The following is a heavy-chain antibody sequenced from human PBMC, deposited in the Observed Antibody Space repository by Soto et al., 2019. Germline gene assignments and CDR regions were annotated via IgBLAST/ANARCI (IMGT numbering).Heavy chain of an antibody. D-gene: IGHD6-19*01. Sequence: QVQLVQSGAEVKKPGASVKVSCKASGYTFTGYYMHWVRQAPGQGLEWMGWINPNSGGTNYAQKFQGWVTMTRDTSSSTAYMELSRLRSDDTAVYYCARDRGRTGYSSGWGYWGQGTLVTVSS. CDR2: INPNSGGT. J-gene: IGHJ4*02. V-gene: IGHV1-2*04. CDR3: ARDRGRTGYSSGWGY. CDR1: GYTFTGYY.